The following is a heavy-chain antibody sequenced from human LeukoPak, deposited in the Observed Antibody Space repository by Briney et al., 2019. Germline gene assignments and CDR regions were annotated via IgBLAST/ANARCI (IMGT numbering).Heavy chain of an antibody. CDR1: GGSISSGDYY. D-gene: IGHD3-3*01. CDR3: ARADFWSGYGY. Sequence: SETLSLTCTVSGGSISSGDYYWSWIRQPPGKGLEWIGYIYYSRSTYYNPSLKSRVTISVDTSKNQFSLKLSSVTTADTAVYYCARADFWSGYGYWGQGTLVTVSS. CDR2: IYYSRST. J-gene: IGHJ4*02. V-gene: IGHV4-30-4*08.